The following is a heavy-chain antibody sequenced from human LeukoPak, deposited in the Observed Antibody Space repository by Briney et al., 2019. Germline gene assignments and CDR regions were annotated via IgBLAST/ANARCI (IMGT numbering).Heavy chain of an antibody. CDR2: ISTSGSRI. CDR1: GFTFSSHE. Sequence: GGSLKLSCAASGFTFSSHEMNWVRQAPGKGLEWVSYISTSGSRIYHADSVKGRFTISRDNAKNSVYLHMNSLRAEDTAVYYCARDKVVGPTKFDSWGQGTLVTVSS. V-gene: IGHV3-48*03. J-gene: IGHJ5*01. D-gene: IGHD1-26*01. CDR3: ARDKVVGPTKFDS.